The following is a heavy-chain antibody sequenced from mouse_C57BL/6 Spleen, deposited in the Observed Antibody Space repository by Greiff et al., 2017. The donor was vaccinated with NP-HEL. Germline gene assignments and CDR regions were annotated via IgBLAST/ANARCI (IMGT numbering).Heavy chain of an antibody. J-gene: IGHJ4*01. CDR2: IDPSDSET. D-gene: IGHD1-1*01. CDR1: GYTFTSYW. CDR3: AREGAYYYGSRAPYAMDY. V-gene: IGHV1-52*01. Sequence: QVQLQQPGAELVRPGSSVKLSCKASGYTFTSYWMHWVKQRPIQGLEWIGKIDPSDSETHSNQKFKDKATLTVDKSSSTAYMQLSSLTSEDSAVYYCAREGAYYYGSRAPYAMDYWGQGTSVTVSS.